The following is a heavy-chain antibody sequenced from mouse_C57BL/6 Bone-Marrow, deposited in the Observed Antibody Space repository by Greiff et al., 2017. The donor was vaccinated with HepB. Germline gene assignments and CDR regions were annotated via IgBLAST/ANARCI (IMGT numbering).Heavy chain of an antibody. CDR2: IYPGSGST. V-gene: IGHV1-55*01. CDR1: GYTFTSYW. D-gene: IGHD2-4*01. CDR3: ARMDYDYGDYAMDY. Sequence: VQLQQSGAELVKPGASVKMSCKASGYTFTSYWITWVKQRPGQGLEWIGDIYPGSGSTNYNEKFKSKATLTVDTSSSTAYMQLSSLTSEDSAVYYCARMDYDYGDYAMDYWGQGTSVTVSS. J-gene: IGHJ4*01.